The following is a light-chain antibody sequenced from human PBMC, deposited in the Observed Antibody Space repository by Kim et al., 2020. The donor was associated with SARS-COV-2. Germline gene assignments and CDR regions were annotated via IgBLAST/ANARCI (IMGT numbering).Light chain of an antibody. J-gene: IGKJ2*03. CDR2: GAS. CDR3: QQTFSTPYS. Sequence: SASGGDRVTGTCRAGQSISKSLNWYQQKPGEAPRVVIFGASTLQSGVPSRFSGSGSGTDFTLTISSLQPEDSATYFCQQTFSTPYSFGQGTKLEI. CDR1: QSISKS. V-gene: IGKV1-39*01.